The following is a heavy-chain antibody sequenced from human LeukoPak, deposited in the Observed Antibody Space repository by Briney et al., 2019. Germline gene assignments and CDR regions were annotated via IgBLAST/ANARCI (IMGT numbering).Heavy chain of an antibody. V-gene: IGHV3-9*01. Sequence: GGSLRLSCAASGFTFDDYAMHWVRQGPGKGLEWVPGISWNSGRIGYVDSVKGRFTISRDNAKNSLYLQMNSLRAEDTAVYYCARCFRADFHDAFDIWGQGTMVTVSS. J-gene: IGHJ3*02. CDR2: ISWNSGRI. D-gene: IGHD5-24*01. CDR1: GFTFDDYA. CDR3: ARCFRADFHDAFDI.